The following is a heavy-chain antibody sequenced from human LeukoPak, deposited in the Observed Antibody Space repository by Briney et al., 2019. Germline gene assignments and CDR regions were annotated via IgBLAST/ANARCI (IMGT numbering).Heavy chain of an antibody. J-gene: IGHJ6*03. Sequence: GASVKVSCKASGYTFTSYGISWVRQAPGQGLEWMGWISAYNGNTNYAQKLQGRVTMTTDTSTSTAYMELRSLRSDDTAVYYCARDAPGCSSTSCYTYYYYYMDVWGKGTTVTISS. CDR2: ISAYNGNT. D-gene: IGHD2-2*02. CDR3: ARDAPGCSSTSCYTYYYYYMDV. CDR1: GYTFTSYG. V-gene: IGHV1-18*01.